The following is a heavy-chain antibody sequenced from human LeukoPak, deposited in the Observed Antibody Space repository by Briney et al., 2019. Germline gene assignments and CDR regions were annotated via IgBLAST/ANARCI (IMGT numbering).Heavy chain of an antibody. CDR1: GGSISSGSYS. J-gene: IGHJ4*02. V-gene: IGHV4-61*01. CDR3: ARTIHYDRIATYFDY. CDR2: ISYSGST. D-gene: IGHD3-22*01. Sequence: SETLSLTCTVSGGSISSGSYSWTWIRQPPGKGLEWIGNISYSGSTTYNPSLKGRVTISVDTSKTQFSLQLNSVTAADTAVYYCARTIHYDRIATYFDYWGQGTLVTVSS.